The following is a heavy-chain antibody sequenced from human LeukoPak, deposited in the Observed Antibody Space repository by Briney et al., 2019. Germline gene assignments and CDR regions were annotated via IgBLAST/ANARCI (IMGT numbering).Heavy chain of an antibody. Sequence: TGGSLRLSCAASGFTFSSYEMNWVRQAPGKGLEWVSYISSSGSTIYYADSVKGRFTISRDNAKNSLYLQMNSLRAEDTALYYCARDGRHGAFDIWGQGTMVTVSS. CDR2: ISSSGSTI. CDR1: GFTFSSYE. J-gene: IGHJ3*02. CDR3: ARDGRHGAFDI. V-gene: IGHV3-48*03. D-gene: IGHD1-26*01.